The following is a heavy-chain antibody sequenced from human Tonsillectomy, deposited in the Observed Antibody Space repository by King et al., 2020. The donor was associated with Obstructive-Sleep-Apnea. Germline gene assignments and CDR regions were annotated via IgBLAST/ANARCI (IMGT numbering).Heavy chain of an antibody. CDR2: ISAYNGNT. CDR1: GYTFTSYG. J-gene: IGHJ6*02. CDR3: AREGIPIDRYSGYDLDV. Sequence: QLVQSGAEVKKPGASVKVSCKASGYTFTSYGISWVRQAPGQGLEWLGWISAYNGNTNYAQKLQGRVTMTTDTSTSTAYMELRSLRSDDTAVYYCAREGIPIDRYSGYDLDVWGQGTTVTVSS. D-gene: IGHD5-12*01. V-gene: IGHV1-18*04.